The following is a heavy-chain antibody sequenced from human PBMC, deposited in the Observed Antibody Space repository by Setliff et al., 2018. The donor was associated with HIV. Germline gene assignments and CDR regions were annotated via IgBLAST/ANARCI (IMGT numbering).Heavy chain of an antibody. CDR3: ARIKGSWYVDY. J-gene: IGHJ4*02. Sequence: SGPTLVNPTQTLTLTCTFSGFSLSTSGVGVGWIRQPPGKALEWLAVIYWDDDKRYSPSLESRLTITKDTSKNQVALTMTNMDPVDTATYYCARIKGSWYVDYWGQGTLVTVS. D-gene: IGHD6-13*01. CDR2: IYWDDDK. V-gene: IGHV2-5*02. CDR1: GFSLSTSGVG.